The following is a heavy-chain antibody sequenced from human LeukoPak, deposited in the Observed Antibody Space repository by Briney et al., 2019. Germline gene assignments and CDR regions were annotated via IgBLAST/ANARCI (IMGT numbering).Heavy chain of an antibody. J-gene: IGHJ4*02. Sequence: SETLSLSCSVSGVTFSSYDWSWVRQPPGKGLEWMGDIYYSGSTNYNASLKSRVTISVETSTNQFSLMLSSVPPAETPVYYCARLGYYDFWGGYLGGVSPAIYYFDCWGEGPLVTVSS. CDR3: ARLGYYDFWGGYLGGVSPAIYYFDC. CDR1: GVTFSSYD. CDR2: IYYSGST. V-gene: IGHV4-59*08. D-gene: IGHD3-3*01.